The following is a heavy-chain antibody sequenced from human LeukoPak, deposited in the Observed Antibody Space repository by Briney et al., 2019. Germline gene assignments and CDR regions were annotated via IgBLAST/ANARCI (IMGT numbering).Heavy chain of an antibody. D-gene: IGHD3-10*01. Sequence: SETLSLTCTVSGGSISSYYWSWTRQPPGKGLEWIRYIYYSGSTNYNPSLKSRVTISVDTSKTQFSLKLSSVTAADTAVYYCARHGATADMDVWGQGTTVTVSS. CDR3: ARHGATADMDV. CDR2: IYYSGST. V-gene: IGHV4-59*08. J-gene: IGHJ6*02. CDR1: GGSISSYY.